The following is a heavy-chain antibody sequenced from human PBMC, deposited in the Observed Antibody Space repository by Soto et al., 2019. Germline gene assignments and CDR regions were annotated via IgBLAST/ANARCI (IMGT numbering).Heavy chain of an antibody. V-gene: IGHV4-30-4*01. J-gene: IGHJ5*02. D-gene: IGHD1-1*01. CDR1: GGSISSGDYY. CDR2: IYYSGST. CDR3: ARGTNWNDVDWFGP. Sequence: SETLSLTCTVSGGSISSGDYYWSWIRQPPGKGLEWVGYIYYSGSTYYNPSLKSRVTISVDTSKNQFSLQLSSVTAADTAVYYCARGTNWNDVDWFGPWGQGTLVTVSS.